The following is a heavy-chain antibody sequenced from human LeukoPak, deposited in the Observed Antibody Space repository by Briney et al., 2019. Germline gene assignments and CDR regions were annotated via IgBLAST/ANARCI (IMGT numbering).Heavy chain of an antibody. CDR2: ISWNSGSI. CDR1: GFTFDDYA. CDR3: AKDGASFYGSGSYSYYYYYMDV. Sequence: GGSQRLSCAASGFTFDDYAMHWVRQAPGKGLEWVSGISWNSGSIGYADSVKGRFTISRDNAKNSLYLQMNSLRAEDTALYYCAKDGASFYGSGSYSYYYYYMDVWGKGTTVTISS. D-gene: IGHD3-10*01. V-gene: IGHV3-9*01. J-gene: IGHJ6*03.